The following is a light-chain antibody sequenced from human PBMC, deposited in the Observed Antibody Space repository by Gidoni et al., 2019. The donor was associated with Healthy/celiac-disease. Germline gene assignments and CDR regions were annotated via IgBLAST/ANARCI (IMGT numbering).Light chain of an antibody. CDR1: QSISSY. Sequence: DIQMTQSPSSLSASVADRVTITCRASQSISSYVNWYQQKPGKAPKLLIYAASSLQSGVPSRFSGSGSGTDFTLTISSLQPEDFATYYCQQSYSTLSTFGGGTKVEIK. J-gene: IGKJ4*01. CDR2: AAS. V-gene: IGKV1-39*01. CDR3: QQSYSTLST.